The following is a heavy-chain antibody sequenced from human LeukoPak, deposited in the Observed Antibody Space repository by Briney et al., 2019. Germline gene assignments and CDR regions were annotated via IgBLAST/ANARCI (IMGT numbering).Heavy chain of an antibody. J-gene: IGHJ4*02. D-gene: IGHD2-21*02. Sequence: SETLSLTCTVSGGSITSGSYYRSWIRQPAGKGLEWIGRIYTSGSTNYNPSLWSRVTISVDTSKSQFSLNLSSVTAADTAVYYCARDQGDWGENFDYWGQGTLVTVSS. CDR2: IYTSGST. V-gene: IGHV4-61*02. CDR1: GGSITSGSYY. CDR3: ARDQGDWGENFDY.